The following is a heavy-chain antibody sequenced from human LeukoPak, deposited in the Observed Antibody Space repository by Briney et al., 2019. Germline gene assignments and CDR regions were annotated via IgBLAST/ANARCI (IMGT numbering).Heavy chain of an antibody. CDR2: IYYSGST. J-gene: IGHJ6*03. Sequence: PSETLSLTCTVSGGSISSSSYYWGWVRQPPGTGLEWVGSIYYSGSTYYNPSLKSRVTISVDTSKNQFSLKLSSVTAADTAVYYCARESGGSGSYYMWYYYMDVWGKGTTVTVSS. V-gene: IGHV4-39*07. CDR1: GGSISSSSYY. CDR3: ARESGGSGSYYMWYYYMDV. D-gene: IGHD3-10*01.